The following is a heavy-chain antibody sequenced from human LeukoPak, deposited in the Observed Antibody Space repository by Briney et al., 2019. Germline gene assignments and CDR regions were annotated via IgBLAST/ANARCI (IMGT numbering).Heavy chain of an antibody. D-gene: IGHD6-13*01. CDR1: GGSISSYY. J-gene: IGHJ4*02. V-gene: IGHV4-59*01. CDR3: ARHPIAAAGNFDY. CDR2: IYYSGST. Sequence: SETLSLTCTVSGGSISSYYWSWIRQPPGKGLEWIGYIYYSGSTNYNPSLKSRVTISVDTSKNQFSLKLNSVTAADTAVYYCARHPIAAAGNFDYWGQGTLVTVSS.